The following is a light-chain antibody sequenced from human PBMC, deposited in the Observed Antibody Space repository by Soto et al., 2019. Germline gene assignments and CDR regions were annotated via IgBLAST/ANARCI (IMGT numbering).Light chain of an antibody. V-gene: IGLV2-14*01. J-gene: IGLJ1*01. CDR2: EVS. CDR1: SSDVGGYNY. Sequence: QSALTQPASVSGSPGQSITISCTGTSSDVGGYNYVSWYQQHPGKAPKVMIYEVSNRPSGVSNRFSGSKSGNTASLTISGLQAEDEADYYCSSYTSSSTLVVFGTGTKPTVL. CDR3: SSYTSSSTLVV.